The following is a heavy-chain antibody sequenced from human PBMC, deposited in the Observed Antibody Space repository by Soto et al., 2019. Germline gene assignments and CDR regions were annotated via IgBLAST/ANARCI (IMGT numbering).Heavy chain of an antibody. CDR1: GYPFGTFG. Sequence: EASVKVSCKASGYPFGTFGINWVRRAPGQRLEWMGWISPYNGETNYAQKFQDRVTMSTDTSTNTAYMELKSLRSDDTAVYYCARDPHEFWSSYFFDPWGQGTLVTVSS. D-gene: IGHD3-3*01. J-gene: IGHJ5*02. V-gene: IGHV1-18*01. CDR3: ARDPHEFWSSYFFDP. CDR2: ISPYNGET.